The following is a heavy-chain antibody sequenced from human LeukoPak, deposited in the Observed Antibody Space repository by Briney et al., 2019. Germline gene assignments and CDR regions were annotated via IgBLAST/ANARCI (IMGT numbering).Heavy chain of an antibody. J-gene: IGHJ4*02. CDR1: GFTVSNNY. CDR3: AGRRVLDASFDY. CDR2: IYSGDNT. Sequence: GGSLTLSCAASGFTVSNNYMSWVRQAPGKGLEWVSVIYSGDNTYYLESVKGRFTISRDNSKNTLFLQMNRLRAEDTAVYYCAGRRVLDASFDYWGQGTLVTVSS. V-gene: IGHV3-66*02. D-gene: IGHD3-16*01.